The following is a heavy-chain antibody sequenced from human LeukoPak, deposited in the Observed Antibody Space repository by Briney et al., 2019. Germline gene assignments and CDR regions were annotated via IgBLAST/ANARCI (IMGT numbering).Heavy chain of an antibody. Sequence: SQTLSLTCTVSGGSISSGGYYWSWIRQHPGQGLEWIGYIYYSGSTYYNPSLKSRVTISVDTSKNQFSLKLSSVTAADTAVYYCAREIPKDGMDVWGQGTTVTVSS. CDR3: AREIPKDGMDV. CDR2: IYYSGST. J-gene: IGHJ6*02. V-gene: IGHV4-31*03. CDR1: GGSISSGGYY.